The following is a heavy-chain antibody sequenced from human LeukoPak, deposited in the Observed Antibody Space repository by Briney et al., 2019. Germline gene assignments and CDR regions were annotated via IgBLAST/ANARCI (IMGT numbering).Heavy chain of an antibody. V-gene: IGHV1-18*01. J-gene: IGHJ4*02. CDR3: ARGSRSLKQQLVPFDY. CDR1: GYTFTSYD. D-gene: IGHD6-13*01. Sequence: GASVKVSCKASGYTFTSYDINWVRQATGQGLEWMGWISAYNGNTNYAQKLQGRVTMTTDTSTSTAYMELRSLRSDDTAVYYCARGSRSLKQQLVPFDYWGQGTLVTVSS. CDR2: ISAYNGNT.